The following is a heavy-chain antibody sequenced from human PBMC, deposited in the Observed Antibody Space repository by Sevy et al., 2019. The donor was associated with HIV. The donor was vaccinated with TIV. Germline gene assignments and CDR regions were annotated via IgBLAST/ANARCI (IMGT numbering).Heavy chain of an antibody. D-gene: IGHD5-18*01. CDR3: ARDAVDSYGWAPPFDY. CDR1: GFTVSSNY. CDR2: IYSGGST. Sequence: GGSLRLSCAASGFTVSSNYMSWVRQAPGKGLEWVSVIYSGGSTYYADSVKGRFTISRDNSKNTLYLQMNSLRAEDTAVYYCARDAVDSYGWAPPFDYWGQRTLVTVSS. V-gene: IGHV3-53*01. J-gene: IGHJ4*02.